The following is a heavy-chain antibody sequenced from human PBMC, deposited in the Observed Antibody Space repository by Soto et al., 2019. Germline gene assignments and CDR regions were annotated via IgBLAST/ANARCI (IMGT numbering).Heavy chain of an antibody. CDR1: GFTFSSYG. J-gene: IGHJ6*02. Sequence: GGSLRLSCAASGFTFSSYGMHWVRQAPGKGLEWVAVISYDGSNKYYADSVKGRFTISRDNSKNTLYLQMNSLRAEDTAVYYCAKDVGAIPYGMDVWGQGTTVTAP. V-gene: IGHV3-30*18. CDR3: AKDVGAIPYGMDV. CDR2: ISYDGSNK. D-gene: IGHD1-26*01.